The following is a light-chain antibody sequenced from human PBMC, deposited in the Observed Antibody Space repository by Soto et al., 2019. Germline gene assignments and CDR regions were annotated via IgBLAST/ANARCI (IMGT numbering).Light chain of an antibody. CDR3: QQYNNWLWT. V-gene: IGKV3-15*01. CDR1: QSVNSN. J-gene: IGKJ1*01. Sequence: EIVMTQSPATLSVSPGERATLSCRASQSVNSNLVWYQRKPGQAPRLLIYGASTRATGIPGRFSGSGYGTEFTLTISSLQSEDFAVYCQQYNNWLWTFGQGTKVEIK. CDR2: GAS.